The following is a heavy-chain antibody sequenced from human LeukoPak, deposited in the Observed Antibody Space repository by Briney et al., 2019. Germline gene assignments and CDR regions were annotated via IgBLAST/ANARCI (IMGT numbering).Heavy chain of an antibody. J-gene: IGHJ6*03. V-gene: IGHV4-34*01. CDR2: INHSGST. CDR3: ARDFTGSSGYYYPPEYYYYYYMDV. D-gene: IGHD3-22*01. CDR1: RGSFSGYY. Sequence: SETLSLTCAVYRGSFSGYYCSWIRQPPGKGLEWIGEINHSGSTNYNPSLKSRVTISVDTSKNQFSLKLSSVTAADTAVYYCARDFTGSSGYYYPPEYYYYYYMDVWGKGTTVTVSS.